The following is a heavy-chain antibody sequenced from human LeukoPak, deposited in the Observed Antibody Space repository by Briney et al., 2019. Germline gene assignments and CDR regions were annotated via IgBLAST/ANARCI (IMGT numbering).Heavy chain of an antibody. Sequence: SETLSLTCTVSGGSISSSSYYWGWIRQPPGKGLEWIGEINHSGSTNYNPSLKSRVTISVDTSKNQFSLKLSSVTAADTAVYYCARGLRRSMVRGVLDYWGQGTLVTVSS. V-gene: IGHV4-39*07. CDR3: ARGLRRSMVRGVLDY. J-gene: IGHJ4*02. CDR1: GGSISSSSYY. CDR2: INHSGST. D-gene: IGHD3-10*01.